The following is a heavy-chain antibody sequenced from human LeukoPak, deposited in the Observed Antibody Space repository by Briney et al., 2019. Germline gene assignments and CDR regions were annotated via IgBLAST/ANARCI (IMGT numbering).Heavy chain of an antibody. CDR1: GYTFTGYY. D-gene: IGHD3-10*01. Sequence: ASVKVSCKASGYTFTGYYMRWVRQAPGQGLEWMGWINPNSGGTNYAQKFQGRVTMTRDTPISTAYMELSRLRSDDTAVYYCARAMNPYYYGSGSPPGNYWGQGTLVTVSS. V-gene: IGHV1-2*02. CDR3: ARAMNPYYYGSGSPPGNY. CDR2: INPNSGGT. J-gene: IGHJ4*02.